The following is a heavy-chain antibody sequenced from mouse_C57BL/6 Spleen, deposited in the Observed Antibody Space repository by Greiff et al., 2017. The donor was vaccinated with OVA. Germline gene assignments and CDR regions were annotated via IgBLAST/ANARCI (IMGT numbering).Heavy chain of an antibody. Sequence: QVQLKQSGAELVRPGTSVKVSCKASGYAFTNYLIEWVKQRPGQGLEWIGVINPGSGGTNYNEKFKGKATLTADKSSSTAYMQLSSLTSEDSAVYFCARDDSYFDYWGQGTTLTVSS. D-gene: IGHD2-4*01. J-gene: IGHJ2*01. CDR2: INPGSGGT. CDR3: ARDDSYFDY. V-gene: IGHV1-54*01. CDR1: GYAFTNYL.